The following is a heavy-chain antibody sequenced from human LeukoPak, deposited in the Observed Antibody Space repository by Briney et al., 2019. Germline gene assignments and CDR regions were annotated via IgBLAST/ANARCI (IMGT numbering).Heavy chain of an antibody. CDR3: ARWGSASAFDI. D-gene: IGHD1-26*01. CDR1: GGSISSYY. V-gene: IGHV4-59*12. J-gene: IGHJ3*02. Sequence: SETLSLTCTVSGGSISSYYWSWIRQPPGKGLEWIGYIYYSGSTNYNPSLKSRVTISVDTSKNQFSLKLSSVTAADTALYYCARWGSASAFDIWGQGTMVTVSS. CDR2: IYYSGST.